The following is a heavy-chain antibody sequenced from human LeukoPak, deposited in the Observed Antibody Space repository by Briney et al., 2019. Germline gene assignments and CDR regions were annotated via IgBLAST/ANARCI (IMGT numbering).Heavy chain of an antibody. CDR1: GFTFDDYA. CDR2: ISGDGGST. CDR3: AKVRGSSGYRALDI. D-gene: IGHD3-22*01. Sequence: GGSLRLSCAASGFTFDDYAMHWVGQAPARGLEWVSLISGDGGSTYYADFVKGRFTISRDNSKNSLYLQMNSLRTEDTALYYCAKVRGSSGYRALDIWGQGTMVTVSS. J-gene: IGHJ3*02. V-gene: IGHV3-43*02.